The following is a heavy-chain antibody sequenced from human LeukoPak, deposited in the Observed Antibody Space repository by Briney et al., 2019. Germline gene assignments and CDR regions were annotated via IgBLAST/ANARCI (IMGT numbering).Heavy chain of an antibody. J-gene: IGHJ4*02. CDR1: GFTFSSYW. V-gene: IGHV3-7*01. CDR2: IKQVGSER. Sequence: GGSLRLSCAASGFTFSSYWMSWVRQAPGKGLECVANIKQVGSERYYVDSVKGRFTISRDNANNSLYLQMNSLRAEDTAVYYCARLGGYYVRYFEYWGRGTLVTVSS. CDR3: ARLGGYYVRYFEY. D-gene: IGHD3-22*01.